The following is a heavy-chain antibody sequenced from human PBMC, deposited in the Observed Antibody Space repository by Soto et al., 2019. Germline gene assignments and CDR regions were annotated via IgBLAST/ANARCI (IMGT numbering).Heavy chain of an antibody. D-gene: IGHD3-3*01. Sequence: EVQLLESGGGLVQPGGSLRLSCAASGFTFSSYAMSWVRQAPGKGLEWVSAISGSGGSTYYADSVKGRFTISRDNSKNTLYLQMNRLRAEDTAVYYCAKDPMYDFWSDWFDPWGQGTLVTVSS. CDR1: GFTFSSYA. V-gene: IGHV3-23*01. CDR2: ISGSGGST. CDR3: AKDPMYDFWSDWFDP. J-gene: IGHJ5*02.